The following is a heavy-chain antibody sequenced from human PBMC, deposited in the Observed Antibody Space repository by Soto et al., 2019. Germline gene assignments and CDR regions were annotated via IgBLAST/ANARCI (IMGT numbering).Heavy chain of an antibody. J-gene: IGHJ4*02. CDR2: ISGSGATT. Sequence: PGGSLRLSCAASGFTFSNYALSWVRQAPGKGLEWVSAISGSGATTKYADSVKGRFTVSRGNSKNTLYLQMTSLRADDTAIYYCAKSDLVYCSGGSCGYYYFDYWGQGTLVTVSS. D-gene: IGHD2-15*01. CDR3: AKSDLVYCSGGSCGYYYFDY. CDR1: GFTFSNYA. V-gene: IGHV3-23*01.